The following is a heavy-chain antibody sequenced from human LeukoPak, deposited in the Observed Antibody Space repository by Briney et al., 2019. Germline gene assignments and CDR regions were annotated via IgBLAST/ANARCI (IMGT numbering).Heavy chain of an antibody. D-gene: IGHD3-3*01. CDR3: ARSPTYYDFWSGYKFIDY. CDR1: GFAFSSYW. J-gene: IGHJ4*02. Sequence: GGSLRLSCAASGFAFSSYWMSWVRPAPGKGLEWVANIKHDGSEKYYVDSVKGRFTISRDNAKNALYLQMNSLRGEDTAVYYCARSPTYYDFWSGYKFIDYWGQGTLVTVSS. CDR2: IKHDGSEK. V-gene: IGHV3-7*01.